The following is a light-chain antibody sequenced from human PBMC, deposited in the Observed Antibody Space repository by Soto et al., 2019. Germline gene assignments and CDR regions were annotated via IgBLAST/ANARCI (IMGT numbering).Light chain of an antibody. Sequence: DNQMTQSPSSLSASVGDIVTITCRASQGITNHLAWYQQRPGKVPYLLIYAASTLQSGVPSRFSGSGSGTDFTLTISSLQPEDVATYYYQRYYSGPPLFGPGTKVDIK. CDR1: QGITNH. CDR3: QRYYSGPPL. J-gene: IGKJ3*01. V-gene: IGKV1-27*01. CDR2: AAS.